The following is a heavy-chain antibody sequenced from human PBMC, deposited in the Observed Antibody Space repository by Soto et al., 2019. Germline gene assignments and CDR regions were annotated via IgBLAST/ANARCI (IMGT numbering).Heavy chain of an antibody. J-gene: IGHJ4*02. CDR2: VSEYGDVT. CDR3: VPGSSVKRGEDS. Sequence: PGGSLRLSCAASGLPLSNHAMTWVRQAPGKGLDWVSTVSEYGDVTYYADSVRGRFTISRDNSKNTLYLQLKNLRVEDTAVYYCVPGSSVKRGEDSWGPGVVVTVSS. CDR1: GLPLSNHA. D-gene: IGHD3-10*01. V-gene: IGHV3-23*01.